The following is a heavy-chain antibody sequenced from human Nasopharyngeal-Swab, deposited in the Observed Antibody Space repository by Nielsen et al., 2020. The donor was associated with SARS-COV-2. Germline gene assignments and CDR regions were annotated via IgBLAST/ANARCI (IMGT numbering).Heavy chain of an antibody. D-gene: IGHD7-27*01. CDR1: GYSFTSYW. CDR3: ARRLPGDMLVDP. CDR2: IYPGDSDT. J-gene: IGHJ5*02. V-gene: IGHV5-51*01. Sequence: KVSCKGSGYSFTSYWIGWVRQVPGKGLEWMGIIYPGDSDTRYSPSFQGQVTISADKSISTAYLQWSGLKASDTAMYYCARRLPGDMLVDPWGQGTLVTVSS.